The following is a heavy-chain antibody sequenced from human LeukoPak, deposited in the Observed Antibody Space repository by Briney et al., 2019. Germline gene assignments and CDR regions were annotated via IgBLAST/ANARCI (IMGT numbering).Heavy chain of an antibody. D-gene: IGHD5-18*01. J-gene: IGHJ6*03. V-gene: IGHV3-48*03. CDR3: ARMNTVLVNGLNSYYYMDV. CDR1: GFTFSSYE. Sequence: GGSLRLSCAASGFTFSSYEMNWVRQAPGKGLEWVSYISSSGSTIYYAESVKGRFTISRDNTRNSLYLQMNSLRAEDTALYYCARMNTVLVNGLNSYYYMDVWGKGTTVTISS. CDR2: ISSSGSTI.